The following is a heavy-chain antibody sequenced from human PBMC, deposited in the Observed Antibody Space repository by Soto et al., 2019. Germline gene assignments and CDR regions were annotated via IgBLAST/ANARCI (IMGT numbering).Heavy chain of an antibody. CDR3: AKDIDEVYYGMDV. V-gene: IGHV3-30*18. CDR1: GFTFSSYG. Sequence: QVQLVESGGGVVQPGRSLRLSCAASGFTFSSYGMHWVRQAPGKGLEWVAVISYDGSNKYYADSVKGRFTISRDNSKNPLYLQMNSLRAEDTAVYYCAKDIDEVYYGMDVWGQGTTVTVSS. CDR2: ISYDGSNK. D-gene: IGHD2-15*01. J-gene: IGHJ6*02.